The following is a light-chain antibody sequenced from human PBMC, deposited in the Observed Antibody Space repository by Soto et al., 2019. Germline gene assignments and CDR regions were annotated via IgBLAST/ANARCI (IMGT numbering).Light chain of an antibody. CDR3: QQYTNWPPNT. CDR2: GAS. CDR1: ESFRTS. J-gene: IGKJ5*01. V-gene: IGKV3-11*01. Sequence: EVVLTQSPGTLSLSPGERATLSCRASESFRTSLAWYQQKPGQAPSLLIYGASKRATGIPARFSGSGSGTDFTLTISSLEPEDFAVYYCQQYTNWPPNTFGQGTRLEIK.